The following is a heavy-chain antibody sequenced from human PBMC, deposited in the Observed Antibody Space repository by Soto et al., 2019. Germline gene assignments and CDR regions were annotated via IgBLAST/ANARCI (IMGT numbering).Heavy chain of an antibody. CDR2: ITHIFGSS. CDR1: GDTLSTHA. J-gene: IGHJ1*01. Sequence: QAQLVQSGAEVKKPGSSAKVSCRTSGDTLSTHAFSWVRQAPGHGLEWMARITHIFGSSSYAQRYQDRVTLSADRSTATVYMELRSLRSDDTAIYYCARDSPDLRYFHHWGQGTLVAVSS. D-gene: IGHD3-16*01. CDR3: ARDSPDLRYFHH. V-gene: IGHV1-69*06.